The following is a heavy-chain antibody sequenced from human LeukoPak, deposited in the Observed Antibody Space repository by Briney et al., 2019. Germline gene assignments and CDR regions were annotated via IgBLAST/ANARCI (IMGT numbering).Heavy chain of an antibody. J-gene: IGHJ4*02. CDR3: ARARGVEAIDY. D-gene: IGHD3-10*01. CDR1: GGSFSGYY. CDR2: VNQSGST. Sequence: HSETLSLTCAVYGGSFSGYYWTWIRQPPGKGLEWIGEVNQSGSTNHNPSLKSRVTISADTPKNQFSLKLTSVTAADTAVYYCARARGVEAIDYWSQGTLVIVSS. V-gene: IGHV4-34*01.